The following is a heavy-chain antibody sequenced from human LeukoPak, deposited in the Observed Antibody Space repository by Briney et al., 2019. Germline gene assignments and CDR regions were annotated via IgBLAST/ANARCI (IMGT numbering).Heavy chain of an antibody. Sequence: ASVKVSCKASGYTFTSYYMHWVRQAPGQGLEWMGWINPNSGGTNYAQKFQGRVTMTRDTSISTAYMELSRLRSDDTAVYYCAKMGDSSGYYSFWGQGTLVTVSS. CDR1: GYTFTSYY. D-gene: IGHD3-22*01. J-gene: IGHJ4*02. CDR3: AKMGDSSGYYSF. CDR2: INPNSGGT. V-gene: IGHV1-2*02.